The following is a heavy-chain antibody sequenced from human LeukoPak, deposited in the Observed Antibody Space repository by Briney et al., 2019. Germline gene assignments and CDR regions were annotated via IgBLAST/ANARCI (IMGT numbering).Heavy chain of an antibody. Sequence: GGSLRLSCAASGFTFSDYAMHWVRQAPGKGLEWVSYIGGTHSNIYYADSVKGRFTISRDDAKNSLYLQLNSLRDEDTAVYYCARDRDYAFDSWGQGTLVTVSS. D-gene: IGHD4-17*01. J-gene: IGHJ4*02. CDR3: ARDRDYAFDS. V-gene: IGHV3-48*02. CDR1: GFTFSDYA. CDR2: IGGTHSNI.